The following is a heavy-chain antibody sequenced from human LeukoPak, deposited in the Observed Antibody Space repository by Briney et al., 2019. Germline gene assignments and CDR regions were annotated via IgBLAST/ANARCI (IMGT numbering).Heavy chain of an antibody. V-gene: IGHV4-61*02. J-gene: IGHJ4*02. D-gene: IGHD3-22*01. CDR1: GGSISSGSYY. CDR2: IYTSGST. Sequence: SETLSLTCTVSGGSISSGSYYWSWIRQPAWKGLEWIGRIYTSGSTNYNPSLKSRVTISVDTSKNQFSLKLSSVTAADTAVYYCSRGRGVHQYYYDSSGYSDYWGQGTLVTGSS. CDR3: SRGRGVHQYYYDSSGYSDY.